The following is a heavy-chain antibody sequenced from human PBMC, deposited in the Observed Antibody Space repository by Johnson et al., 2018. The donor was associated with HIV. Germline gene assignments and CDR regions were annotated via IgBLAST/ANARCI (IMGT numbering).Heavy chain of an antibody. CDR2: ISSSGGTI. V-gene: IGHV3-11*04. J-gene: IGHJ3*02. Sequence: QVQLVESGGGLVKPGGSLRLSCAASRFTFSDYYMSWIRQTPGKGLEWVSYISSSGGTIYYADSVKGRFAISRDNAKNSLYLQMNSLRAEDTAVYYCARDRGYWDAYDSWGQGTMVIVSS. CDR3: ARDRGYWDAYDS. CDR1: RFTFSDYY. D-gene: IGHD2-21*01.